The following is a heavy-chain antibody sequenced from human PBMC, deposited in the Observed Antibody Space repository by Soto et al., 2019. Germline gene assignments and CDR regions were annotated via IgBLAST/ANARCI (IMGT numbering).Heavy chain of an antibody. J-gene: IGHJ5*02. CDR1: GFTFSSYA. Sequence: PVGSLRLSCAASGFTFSSYALTWVRQTPGKGLEWVSSISGSGSNTYYADSVRGRLTVSRDNSKNTLYLQMKSLRVEDTGVYYCAKGDSYSTGNWFDPWGQGTLVTVSS. CDR2: ISGSGSNT. V-gene: IGHV3-23*01. D-gene: IGHD2-21*01. CDR3: AKGDSYSTGNWFDP.